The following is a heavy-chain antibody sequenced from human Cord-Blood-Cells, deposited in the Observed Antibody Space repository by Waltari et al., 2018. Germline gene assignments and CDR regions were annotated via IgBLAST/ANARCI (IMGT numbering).Heavy chain of an antibody. J-gene: IGHJ5*02. Sequence: QVQLQESGPGLVKPSQTLSLTCTVSGGSISSGSYYWRWIRQPAGKGLEWIGYIYTSGSTNYNPSLKSRVTISVDTSKNQFSLKLSSVTAADTAVYYCAREVELGFDPWGQGTLVTVSS. V-gene: IGHV4-61*09. CDR2: IYTSGST. CDR1: GGSISSGSYY. D-gene: IGHD1-7*01. CDR3: AREVELGFDP.